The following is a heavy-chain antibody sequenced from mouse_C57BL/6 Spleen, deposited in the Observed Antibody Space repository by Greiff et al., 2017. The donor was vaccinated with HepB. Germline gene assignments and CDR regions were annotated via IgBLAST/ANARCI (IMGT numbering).Heavy chain of an antibody. J-gene: IGHJ4*01. CDR1: GFTFSDYG. D-gene: IGHD1-1*01. V-gene: IGHV5-17*01. Sequence: EVKLVESGGGLVKPGGSLKLSCAASGFTFSDYGMHWVRQAPEKGLEWVAYISSGSSTIYYADTVKGRFTISRDNAKNTLFLQMTSLRSEETVMYYCARSYYGSSYAMDYWCQGTSVTVSS. CDR2: ISSGSSTI. CDR3: ARSYYGSSYAMDY.